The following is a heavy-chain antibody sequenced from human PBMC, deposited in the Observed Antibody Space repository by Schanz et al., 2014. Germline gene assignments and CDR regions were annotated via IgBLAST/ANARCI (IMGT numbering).Heavy chain of an antibody. CDR2: FNDGGVNK. CDR3: AKSQGSSFDS. V-gene: IGHV3-23*01. CDR1: GFSLDIFA. J-gene: IGHJ4*02. Sequence: EVHLLESGGGLVEPGGSLRLSCATSGFSLDIFAVSWVRQAPGKGLEWVSSFNDGGVNKYYADSVKGRFTISSENSKSTLYLQMSSLRAEDTAVYYCAKSQGSSFDSWGQGTLVTVSS. D-gene: IGHD6-13*01.